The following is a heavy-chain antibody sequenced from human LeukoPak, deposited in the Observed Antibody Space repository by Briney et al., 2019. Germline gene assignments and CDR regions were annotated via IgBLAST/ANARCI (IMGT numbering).Heavy chain of an antibody. CDR2: IIPIFGTA. CDR1: GGTFSSYA. D-gene: IGHD3-3*01. CDR3: ARSKYYDFWSGPYPIYYYYYYMDV. V-gene: IGHV1-69*05. J-gene: IGHJ6*03. Sequence: ASVNVSCKASGGTFSSYAISWVRQAPGQGLEWMGGIIPIFGTANYAQKFQGRVTITTDESASTAYMELSSLRSEDTAVYYCARSKYYDFWSGPYPIYYYYYYMDVWGKGTTVTVSS.